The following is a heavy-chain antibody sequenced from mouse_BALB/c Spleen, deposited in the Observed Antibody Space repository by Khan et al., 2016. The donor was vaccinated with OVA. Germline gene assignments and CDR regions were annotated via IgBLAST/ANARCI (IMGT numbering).Heavy chain of an antibody. CDR3: VDRDCFAY. D-gene: IGHD3-2*01. J-gene: IGHJ3*01. V-gene: IGHV10-1*02. CDR1: GFTFNTYA. Sequence: EVQLVESGGGLVQPKGSLKLSCAASGFTFNTYAMNWVRQAPGKGLEWVARIRSKSNNYATYYADSVKDRFTISRDDSQSMLYLQMNNLKTEDTAMYYCVDRDCFAYWGQGTLVTVSA. CDR2: IRSKSNNYAT.